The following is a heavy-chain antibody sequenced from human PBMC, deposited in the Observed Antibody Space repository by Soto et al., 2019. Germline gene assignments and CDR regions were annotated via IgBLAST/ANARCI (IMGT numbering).Heavy chain of an antibody. D-gene: IGHD1-1*01. V-gene: IGHV3-66*03. CDR2: IFTTGTT. J-gene: IGHJ4*02. CDR1: GFAVSGFY. CDR3: ARDLGNNCGCFGY. Sequence: GGSLRLSCAPSGFAVSGFYMNWIRQAPGKGLEWVSVIFTTGTTCYADSVKGRFTISRDDSRNTLYLQMNNLRAEDTAMYYCARDLGNNCGCFGYWGQGTLVTVS.